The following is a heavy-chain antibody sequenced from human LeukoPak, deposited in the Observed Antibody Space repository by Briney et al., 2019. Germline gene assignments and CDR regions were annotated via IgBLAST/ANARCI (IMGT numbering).Heavy chain of an antibody. CDR3: ARDGMTYSSSWELGVDY. J-gene: IGHJ4*02. V-gene: IGHV3-7*01. Sequence: TGGSLRLSCEASGFSFDLYWMTWVRQAPGKGLEWVANINQDGSEKFYVDSVKGRFTISRDNAKNSLYLQMDSLGAEDTAVYYCARDGMTYSSSWELGVDYWGQGTLVTVSS. CDR1: GFSFDLYW. D-gene: IGHD6-6*01. CDR2: INQDGSEK.